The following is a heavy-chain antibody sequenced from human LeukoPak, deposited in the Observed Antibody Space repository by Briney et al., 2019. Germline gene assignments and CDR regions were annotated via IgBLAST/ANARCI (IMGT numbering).Heavy chain of an antibody. CDR2: IWYDGSNK. J-gene: IGHJ3*02. CDR3: AKGAHIYGDYGAFDI. CDR1: GFTFSDYN. Sequence: GGPLRLSCAASGFTFSDYNMHWVRQAPGKGLEWVAVIWYDGSNKFYADTVKGRFPISRDSSRNTVYLQMNSLRGEDTAVYYCAKGAHIYGDYGAFDIWGQGTTVTVSS. V-gene: IGHV3-33*06. D-gene: IGHD4-17*01.